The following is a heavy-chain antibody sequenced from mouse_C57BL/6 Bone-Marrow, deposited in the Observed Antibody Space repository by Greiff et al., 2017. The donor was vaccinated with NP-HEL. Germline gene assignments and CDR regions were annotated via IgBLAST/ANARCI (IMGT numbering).Heavy chain of an antibody. CDR2: IYPGDGDT. D-gene: IGHD2-4*01. V-gene: IGHV1-82*01. CDR1: GYAFSSSW. CDR3: ARNGLIYYDYPAWFAY. Sequence: QVQLQQSGPELVKPGASVKISCKASGYAFSSSWMNWVKQRPGKGLEWIGRIYPGDGDTNYNGKFKGKATLTADKSSSTAYMQLSSLTSEDSAVYCCARNGLIYYDYPAWFAYWGQGTLVTVSA. J-gene: IGHJ3*01.